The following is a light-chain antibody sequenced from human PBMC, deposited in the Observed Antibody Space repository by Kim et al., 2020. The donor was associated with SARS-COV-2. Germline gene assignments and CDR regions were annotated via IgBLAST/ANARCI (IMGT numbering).Light chain of an antibody. Sequence: PGQTASITCSGDKLGDKYACWYQQRPGQSPVLVIYQDRKRPSGIPERFSGSNSGNTATLTISGTQAMDEADYYCQVWDSSTALYVFGTGTKVTVL. J-gene: IGLJ1*01. CDR2: QDR. CDR3: QVWDSSTALYV. CDR1: KLGDKY. V-gene: IGLV3-1*01.